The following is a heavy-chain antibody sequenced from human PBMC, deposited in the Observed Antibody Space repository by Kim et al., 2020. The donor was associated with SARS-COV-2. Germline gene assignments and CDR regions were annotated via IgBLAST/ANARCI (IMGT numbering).Heavy chain of an antibody. CDR3: AKDYDASSSWYVVFQH. Sequence: GGSLRLSCAASGFTFSSYAMSWVRQAPGKGLEWVSAISGSGGSTYYADSVKGRFTISRDNSKNTLYLQMNSLRAEDTAVYYCAKDYDASSSWYVVFQHWGQGTLVTVSS. CDR1: GFTFSSYA. CDR2: ISGSGGST. J-gene: IGHJ1*01. D-gene: IGHD6-13*01. V-gene: IGHV3-23*01.